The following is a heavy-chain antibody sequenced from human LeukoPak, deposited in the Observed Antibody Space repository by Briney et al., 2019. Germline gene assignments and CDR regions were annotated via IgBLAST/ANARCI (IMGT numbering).Heavy chain of an antibody. CDR1: GFTFSNYW. V-gene: IGHV3-74*01. J-gene: IGHJ4*02. D-gene: IGHD3-10*01. Sequence: GGSLRLSCAASGFTFSNYWMPWVRQDPGTGLVWVSFIDPDGSTTNYADSVKGRFTISGDNAKNALYLQMNSLRAEDAAVYYCAKDLRYGSADYWGQGTLVTVSS. CDR3: AKDLRYGSADY. CDR2: IDPDGSTT.